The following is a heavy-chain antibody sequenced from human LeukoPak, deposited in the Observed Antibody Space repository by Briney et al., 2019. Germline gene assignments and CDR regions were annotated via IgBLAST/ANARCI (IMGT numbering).Heavy chain of an antibody. CDR2: INPNSGGT. CDR3: ARSPTGRGVHFDY. CDR1: GYTFTGYY. V-gene: IGHV1-2*02. D-gene: IGHD3-10*01. Sequence: ASVKVSCKASGYTFTGYYMHWVRQAPGQGLEWMGWINPNSGGTNYAQKFQGRVTMTRDTSISPAYMELSRLRSDHTAVYYCARSPTGRGVHFDYWGQGTLVTVSS. J-gene: IGHJ4*02.